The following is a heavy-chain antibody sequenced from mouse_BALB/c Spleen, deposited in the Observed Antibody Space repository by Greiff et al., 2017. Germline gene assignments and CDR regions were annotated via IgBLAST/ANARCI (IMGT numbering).Heavy chain of an antibody. D-gene: IGHD1-1*01. CDR3: ARSALYYGYFDY. CDR2: ISSGSSTI. J-gene: IGHJ2*01. Sequence: EVKLMESGGGLVQPGGSRKLSCAASGFTFSSFGMHWVRQAPEKGLEWVAYISSGSSTIYYADTVKGRFTISRDNPKNTLFLQMTSLRSEDTAMYYCARSALYYGYFDYWGQGTTLTVSS. V-gene: IGHV5-17*02. CDR1: GFTFSSFG.